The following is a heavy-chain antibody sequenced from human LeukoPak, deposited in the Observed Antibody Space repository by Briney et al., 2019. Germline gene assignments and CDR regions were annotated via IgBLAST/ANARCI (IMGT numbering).Heavy chain of an antibody. J-gene: IGHJ4*02. CDR3: ASSHIVVVTAIHY. Sequence: SETLSLTCTVSGGSISSSSYYWGWIRQPPGKGLEWIGSIYYSGSTYYNPSLKSRVTISVDTSKNQFSLKLSSVTAADTAVYYCASSHIVVVTAIHYWGQGTLVTVSS. V-gene: IGHV4-39*01. D-gene: IGHD2-21*02. CDR2: IYYSGST. CDR1: GGSISSSSYY.